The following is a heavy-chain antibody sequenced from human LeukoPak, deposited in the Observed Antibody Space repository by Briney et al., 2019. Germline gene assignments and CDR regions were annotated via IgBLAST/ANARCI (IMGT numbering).Heavy chain of an antibody. V-gene: IGHV1-69*13. J-gene: IGHJ5*02. D-gene: IGHD3-10*01. CDR3: ARDPPRSYYGSGSYYGLFP. Sequence: SVKVSCKASGYTFTGYYMHWVRQAPGQGLEWMGGIIPIFGTANYAQKFQGRVTITADESTSTAYMELSSLRSEDTAVYYCARDPPRSYYGSGSYYGLFPWGQGTLVTVSS. CDR1: GYTFTGYY. CDR2: IIPIFGTA.